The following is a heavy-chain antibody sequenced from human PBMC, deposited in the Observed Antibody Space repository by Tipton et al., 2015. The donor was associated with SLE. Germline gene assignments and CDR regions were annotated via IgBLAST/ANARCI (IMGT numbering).Heavy chain of an antibody. V-gene: IGHV4-4*07. J-gene: IGHJ5*02. CDR3: ARLHGYSYGLNWFDP. CDR2: IYTNENT. D-gene: IGHD5-18*01. CDR1: GGSISSYY. Sequence: TLSLTCTVSGGSISSYYWSRIRQPAGGGLEWIGRIYTNENTNYNPSLKSRVTMSVDTSKNQFSLRLTSVIAADTAVYYCARLHGYSYGLNWFDPWGQGTLISVSS.